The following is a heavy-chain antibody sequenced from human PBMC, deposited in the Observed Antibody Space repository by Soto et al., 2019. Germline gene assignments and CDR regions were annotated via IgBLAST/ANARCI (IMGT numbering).Heavy chain of an antibody. J-gene: IGHJ4*02. V-gene: IGHV4-39*01. CDR2: VYYRGRS. CDR3: VSQRTTVPTQAYFDY. Sequence: KPSETLSLTCTVYGGSVTNSSYYWGWIRQSPGKGLEWIGSVYYRGRSYSKSSVKSRVTISVDTSKNRFSLSLNSVTASDTAVYFCVSQRTTVPTQAYFDYWGPGALVTVSS. D-gene: IGHD4-17*01. CDR1: GGSVTNSSYY.